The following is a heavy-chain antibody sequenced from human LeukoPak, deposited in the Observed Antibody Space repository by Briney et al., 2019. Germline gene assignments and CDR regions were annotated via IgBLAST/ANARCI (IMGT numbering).Heavy chain of an antibody. CDR1: GGSISSFF. V-gene: IGHV4-59*01. D-gene: IGHD3-9*01. CDR2: VHSSGST. CDR3: ARLAPGNYDILTGDPKVVFDY. Sequence: SETLSLTCTVSGGSISSFFWSWIRQPPGKGLEWIGYVHSSGSTKFNPSLKSRLIISVDMSKNQFSLKLRSVSVADTAVYYCARLAPGNYDILTGDPKVVFDYWGQGALVTVSS. J-gene: IGHJ4*02.